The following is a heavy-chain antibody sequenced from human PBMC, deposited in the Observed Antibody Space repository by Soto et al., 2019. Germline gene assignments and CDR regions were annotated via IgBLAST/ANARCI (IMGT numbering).Heavy chain of an antibody. CDR2: IYYSGST. D-gene: IGHD2-15*01. CDR3: AILGYCSGGSCYNYMDV. Sequence: SETLSLTCTVSGGSISSYYWSWIRQPPGKGLEWIGYIYYSGSTNYNPSLKSRVTISVDTSKNQFSLKLSSVTAADTAVYYCAILGYCSGGSCYNYMDVWGKGTTVTVSS. CDR1: GGSISSYY. J-gene: IGHJ6*03. V-gene: IGHV4-59*08.